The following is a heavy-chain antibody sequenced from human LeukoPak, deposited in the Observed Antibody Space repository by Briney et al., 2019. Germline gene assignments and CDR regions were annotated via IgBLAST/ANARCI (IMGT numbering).Heavy chain of an antibody. CDR1: GGSISSYY. CDR2: IYYSGST. J-gene: IGHJ4*02. D-gene: IGHD3-10*01. Sequence: SETLSLTCTVSGGSISSYYWSWIRQPPGKGLEWIGYIYYSGSTNYNPSLKSRVTISVDTSKNQFSLKLSSVTAADKAVYYCASALWFGELLSDWGQGTLVTVSS. CDR3: ASALWFGELLSD. V-gene: IGHV4-59*01.